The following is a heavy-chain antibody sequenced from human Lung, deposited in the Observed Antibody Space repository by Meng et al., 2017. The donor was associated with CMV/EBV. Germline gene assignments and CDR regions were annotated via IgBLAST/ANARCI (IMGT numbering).Heavy chain of an antibody. Sequence: SCAASGFTFRNAWMSWVRQAPGKGLEWVGRIKNNTDGGTTDYAAPVKGRFTFSRDDLKTTLYLQMNSLKTEDTAVYYCATGNGNSNAFDIWGQGXVVTISS. CDR2: IKNNTDGGTT. J-gene: IGHJ3*02. D-gene: IGHD4-23*01. CDR3: ATGNGNSNAFDI. CDR1: GFTFRNAW. V-gene: IGHV3-15*01.